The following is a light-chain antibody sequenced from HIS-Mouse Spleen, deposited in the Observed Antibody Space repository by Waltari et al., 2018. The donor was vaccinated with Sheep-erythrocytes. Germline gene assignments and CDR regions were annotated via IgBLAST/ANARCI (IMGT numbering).Light chain of an antibody. V-gene: IGLV2-8*01. CDR3: SSDAGSNKWV. Sequence: QSALTQPPSASGSPGQSVTISCTGTSSDVGGYTYVSWYQQHPGKAPKLMIYEVSKRPSGVPIRFSGSKSGNTASLTVSGLQAEDEADYYCSSDAGSNKWVFGGGTKLTVL. CDR1: SSDVGGYTY. J-gene: IGLJ3*02. CDR2: EVS.